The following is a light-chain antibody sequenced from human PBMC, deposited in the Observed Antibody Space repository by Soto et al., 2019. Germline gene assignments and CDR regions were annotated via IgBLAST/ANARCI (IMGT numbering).Light chain of an antibody. J-gene: IGKJ4*01. Sequence: DIQMTQSPSSLSASLGDRVTITCRASQGIGVYLAWFQQKPGKGPRLLSYAASALQSGVTSRFSGGGSGTDFTLTINSLQPEDVATYYCQKYNSAPLTFGGGTKVEIK. CDR3: QKYNSAPLT. CDR2: AAS. CDR1: QGIGVY. V-gene: IGKV1-27*01.